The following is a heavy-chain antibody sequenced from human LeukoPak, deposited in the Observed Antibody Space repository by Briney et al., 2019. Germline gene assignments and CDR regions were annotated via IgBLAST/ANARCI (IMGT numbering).Heavy chain of an antibody. CDR1: GGSFSGYY. D-gene: IGHD6-19*01. CDR3: ARGRGSGWYGYYFDY. CDR2: INHSGST. J-gene: IGHJ4*02. Sequence: PSETLSLTCAVYGGSFSGYYWSWIRQPPGKGLEWIGEINHSGSTNYNPSLKSRVTISVDTSKNQFSLQLNSVTPEDTAVYYCARGRGSGWYGYYFDYWGQGTLVTVSS. V-gene: IGHV4-34*01.